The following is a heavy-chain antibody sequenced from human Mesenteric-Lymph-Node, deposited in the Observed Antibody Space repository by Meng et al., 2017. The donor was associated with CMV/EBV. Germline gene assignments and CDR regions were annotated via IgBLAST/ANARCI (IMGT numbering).Heavy chain of an antibody. CDR3: ARYYYGSGSYYMG. CDR1: GGSISSSNW. J-gene: IGHJ4*02. CDR2: IYHSGST. Sequence: VSGGSISSSNWWSWVRQPPGKGLEWIGEIYHSGSTNYNPSRKSRVTISVDKSKNQFSLKLSSVTAADTAVYYCARYYYGSGSYYMGWGQGTLVTVSS. V-gene: IGHV4-4*02. D-gene: IGHD3-10*01.